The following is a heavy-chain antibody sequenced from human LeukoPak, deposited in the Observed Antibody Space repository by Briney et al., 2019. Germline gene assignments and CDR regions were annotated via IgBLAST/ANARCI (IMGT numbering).Heavy chain of an antibody. CDR3: ARGPKYYDFWSGYSVTLDY. J-gene: IGHJ4*02. CDR1: GGSINSYY. V-gene: IGHV4-4*07. D-gene: IGHD3-3*01. CDR2: IYTSGST. Sequence: PSETLSLTCTVSGGSINSYYWSWIRQPAGKGLEWIGRIYTSGSTNYNPSLKSRVTMSVDTSKNQFSLKLSSVTAADTAVYYCARGPKYYDFWSGYSVTLDYWGQGTLVTVSS.